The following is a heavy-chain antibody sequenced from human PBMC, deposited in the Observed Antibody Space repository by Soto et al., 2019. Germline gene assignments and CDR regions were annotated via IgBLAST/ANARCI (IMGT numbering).Heavy chain of an antibody. CDR1: GYIFVNYG. Sequence: QVQLVQSGDEMKKPGASVRVSCKASGYIFVNYGIAWVRQAPGQGLEWMGWISPYTGDTHSASKVQGRLTMTPDTYTSTAYMDLGTLTSDDTAVYYCAMVDNYVTPTPQDVWGQGTTVTVSS. V-gene: IGHV1-18*01. D-gene: IGHD3-16*01. CDR3: AMVDNYVTPTPQDV. CDR2: ISPYTGDT. J-gene: IGHJ6*02.